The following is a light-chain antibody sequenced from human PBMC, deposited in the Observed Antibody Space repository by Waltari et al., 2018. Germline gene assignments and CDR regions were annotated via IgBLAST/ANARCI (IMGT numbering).Light chain of an antibody. V-gene: IGKV4-1*01. CDR1: QSVLYSSNNKND. Sequence: DIVMTQSPDSLAVSLGERATINCKSSQSVLYSSNNKNDLAWYQQKPGQSPKLLIYWASTRESGVPDRFSGSGSGTDFTLTISSLQAEDVAVYYCQQYYATPRTFGPGTKVDIK. CDR2: WAS. J-gene: IGKJ3*01. CDR3: QQYYATPRT.